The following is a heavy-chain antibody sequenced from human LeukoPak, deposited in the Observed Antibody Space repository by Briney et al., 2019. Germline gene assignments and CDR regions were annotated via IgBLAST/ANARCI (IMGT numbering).Heavy chain of an antibody. CDR1: DGSMTNYH. CDR3: ARGSDGYRFDP. V-gene: IGHV4-59*01. CDR2: IYNIETT. D-gene: IGHD5-18*01. Sequence: SETLSLTCTVSDGSMTNYHWTWIRQSPGKAPEYIGYIYNIETTNYNPSLKSRVTVSIDMSKKQFSLRLNSVTAADTAVYYCARGSDGYRFDPWGQGILVTVSS. J-gene: IGHJ5*02.